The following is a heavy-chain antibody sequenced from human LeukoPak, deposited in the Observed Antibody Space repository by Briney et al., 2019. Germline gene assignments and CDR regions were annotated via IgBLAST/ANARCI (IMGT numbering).Heavy chain of an antibody. J-gene: IGHJ6*03. CDR3: ARGVKRRVVAATPRRLGYYYMDV. D-gene: IGHD2-15*01. V-gene: IGHV1-8*01. Sequence: ASVKVSCKASGYTFTSYDINWVRQATGQGLEWMGWMNPNSGNTGYAQKFQGRVTMTRNTSISTAYMELSSLRSEDTAVYYCARGVKRRVVAATPRRLGYYYMDVWGKGTTVTVSS. CDR2: MNPNSGNT. CDR1: GYTFTSYD.